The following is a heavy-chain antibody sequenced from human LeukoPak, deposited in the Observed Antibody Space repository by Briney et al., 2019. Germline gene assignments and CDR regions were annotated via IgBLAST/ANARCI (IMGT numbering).Heavy chain of an antibody. J-gene: IGHJ5*02. V-gene: IGHV3-23*01. Sequence: GGSLRLSCAASGFTFSNYAMSWVRQAPGKGLEWVSAISGSGGSTYYADSVKGRFTISRDNSKNTLYLQMNSLRAADTAVYYCAKDGYCSSTSCRATPFDPWGQGTLVTVSS. CDR1: GFTFSNYA. CDR3: AKDGYCSSTSCRATPFDP. CDR2: ISGSGGST. D-gene: IGHD2-2*03.